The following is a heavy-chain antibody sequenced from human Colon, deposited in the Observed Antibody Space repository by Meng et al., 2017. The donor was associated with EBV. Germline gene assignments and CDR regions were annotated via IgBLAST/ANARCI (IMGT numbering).Heavy chain of an antibody. CDR3: ATQESRDGHNPY. CDR2: MYHSGTT. J-gene: IGHJ4*02. D-gene: IGHD5-24*01. V-gene: IGHV4-4*02. Sequence: VQLREWGPGLVKPLGTLSRTCVVSGGYITSSYWWTCVRQSPGKGLEWIGEMYHSGTTNYNPSLKSRVTISMGKSNNQLSLKLNSVTAADTAVYYCATQESRDGHNPYWGQGTLVTVSS. CDR1: GGYITSSYW.